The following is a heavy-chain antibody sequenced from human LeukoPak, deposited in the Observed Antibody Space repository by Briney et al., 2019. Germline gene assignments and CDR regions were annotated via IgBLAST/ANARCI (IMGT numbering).Heavy chain of an antibody. CDR2: ISYDGSNK. CDR3: ARGPGSYRSWSDY. CDR1: GFTFSSYA. V-gene: IGHV3-30*04. D-gene: IGHD3-16*02. Sequence: GGSLRLSCAASGFTFSSYAMHWVRQAPGKGLEWVAVISYDGSNKYYADSVKGRFTISRDNSKNALYLQMNSLRAEDTAVYNCARGPGSYRSWSDYWGQGTLVTVSS. J-gene: IGHJ4*02.